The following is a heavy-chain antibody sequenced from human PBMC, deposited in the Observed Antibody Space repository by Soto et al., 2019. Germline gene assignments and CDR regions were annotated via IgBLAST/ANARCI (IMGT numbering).Heavy chain of an antibody. CDR1: GGSISSGGYY. Sequence: SETLSLTCTVSGGSISSGGYYWSWIRQHPGKGLEWIGYIYYSGSTYYNPSLKSRVTISVDTSKNQFSLKLSSVTAADTAVYYCARVVKLMVRGAGNNWFDPWGQGTLVTVSS. CDR2: IYYSGST. V-gene: IGHV4-31*03. D-gene: IGHD3-10*01. J-gene: IGHJ5*02. CDR3: ARVVKLMVRGAGNNWFDP.